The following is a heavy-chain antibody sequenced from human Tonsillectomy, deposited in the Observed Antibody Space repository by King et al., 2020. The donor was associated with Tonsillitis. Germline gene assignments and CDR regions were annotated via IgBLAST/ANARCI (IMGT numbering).Heavy chain of an antibody. J-gene: IGHJ4*01. V-gene: IGHV3-30-3*01. Sequence: QVQLVESGGGVVQPGRSLRLSCAASGFTFSSYAMHWVRQAPGKGLEWVAVISYDGSNKYYADSVKGRFTISRDNSKNTLYLQMNSLRAEDTAVYYCARERWSAFDYWGHGTLVTVSS. CDR2: ISYDGSNK. D-gene: IGHD6-13*01. CDR1: GFTFSSYA. CDR3: ARERWSAFDY.